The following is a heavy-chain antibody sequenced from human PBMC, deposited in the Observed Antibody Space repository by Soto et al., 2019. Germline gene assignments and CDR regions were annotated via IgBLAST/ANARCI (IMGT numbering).Heavy chain of an antibody. D-gene: IGHD3-3*01. V-gene: IGHV3-23*01. CDR3: AKITVRQWLLSRYFDY. CDR2: ISSNGVST. CDR1: GFTFSDYA. J-gene: IGHJ4*02. Sequence: PGGSLRLSCAASGFTFSDYAMSWVRQAPGKGLQWVSGISSNGVSTYYADSVKGRFTISRDNSKNTLFLKMNSLRAEDTAVYYCAKITVRQWLLSRYFDYWGQGS.